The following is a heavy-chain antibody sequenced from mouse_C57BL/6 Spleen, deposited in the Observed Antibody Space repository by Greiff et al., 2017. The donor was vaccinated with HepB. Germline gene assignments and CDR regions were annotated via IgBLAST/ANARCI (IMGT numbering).Heavy chain of an antibody. CDR1: GYTFTSYW. CDR2: IDPSDSYT. J-gene: IGHJ1*03. V-gene: IGHV1-69*01. D-gene: IGHD2-4*01. Sequence: QVQLQQPGAELVMPGASVKLSCKASGYTFTSYWMHWVKQRPGQGLEWIGEIDPSDSYTNYNQKFKGKSTLTVDKSSSTAYMQLSSLTSEDSAVYYCARGARDYDDFDVWGTGTTVTVSS. CDR3: ARGARDYDDFDV.